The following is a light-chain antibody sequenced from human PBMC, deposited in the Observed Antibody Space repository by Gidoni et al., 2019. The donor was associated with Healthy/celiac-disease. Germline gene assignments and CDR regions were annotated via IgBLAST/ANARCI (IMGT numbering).Light chain of an antibody. CDR1: QSISSW. CDR3: QQYNSYSWT. J-gene: IGKJ1*01. Sequence: SPSTLSASVGDRVTITCRASQSISSWLAWYQQKPGKAPKLLIYDASSLESGVPSRFSGSGSGTEFTLTISSPQPDDFATYYCQQYNSYSWTFGQGTKVEIK. CDR2: DAS. V-gene: IGKV1-5*01.